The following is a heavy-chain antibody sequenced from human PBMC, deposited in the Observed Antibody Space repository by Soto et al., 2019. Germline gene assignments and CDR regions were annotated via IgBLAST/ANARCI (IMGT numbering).Heavy chain of an antibody. Sequence: GGSLRLSCAASGFTFSSYAMHWVRQAPGKGLEWVAVISYDGSNKYYADSVKGRFTISRDNSENTLYLQMNSLRAEDTAVYFCARPLWRNDYNWGYFDLWGRGTLVTVSS. D-gene: IGHD4-4*01. CDR3: ARPLWRNDYNWGYFDL. V-gene: IGHV3-30-3*01. CDR1: GFTFSSYA. J-gene: IGHJ2*01. CDR2: ISYDGSNK.